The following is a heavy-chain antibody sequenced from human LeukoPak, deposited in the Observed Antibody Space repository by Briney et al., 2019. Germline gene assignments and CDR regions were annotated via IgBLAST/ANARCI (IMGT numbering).Heavy chain of an antibody. CDR2: VNPTSGGT. J-gene: IGHJ6*02. Sequence: ASVKVSCKASGYTFTGYYMLWVRQAPGQWLEWMGWVNPTSGGTNYALKFQGRVTMTRDTSISTAYMELSRLRSDDTAVYYCARWGYLDRYYYSCMDVWGQGTTVTVSS. CDR3: ARWGYLDRYYYSCMDV. D-gene: IGHD3-16*01. V-gene: IGHV1-2*02. CDR1: GYTFTGYY.